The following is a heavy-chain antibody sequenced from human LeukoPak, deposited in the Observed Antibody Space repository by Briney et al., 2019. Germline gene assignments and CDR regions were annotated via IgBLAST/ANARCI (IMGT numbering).Heavy chain of an antibody. CDR3: AKQYGDYVSYWFDP. D-gene: IGHD4-17*01. CDR2: ISGSGGST. J-gene: IGHJ5*02. Sequence: GGSLRLSCAASGFIFTGYTMSWVRQAPGKGLERVSGISGSGGSTYYADSVKGRFTISRDNSKNTLYLQMNSLRADDTAVYYCAKQYGDYVSYWFDPWGQGTLVTVSS. CDR1: GFIFTGYT. V-gene: IGHV3-23*01.